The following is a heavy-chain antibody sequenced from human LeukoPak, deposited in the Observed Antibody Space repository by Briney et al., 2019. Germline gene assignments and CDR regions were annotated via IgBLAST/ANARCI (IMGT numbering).Heavy chain of an antibody. CDR1: GGSISSYY. CDR2: IYYSGST. V-gene: IGHV4-59*01. CDR3: ARFPIAAAPVWFDP. D-gene: IGHD6-13*01. Sequence: SETLSLTCTVSGGSISSYYWSWIRQPPGKGLEWIGYIYYSGSTNYNPSLKSRVTISVDTSKNQFSLKLSSVTAADTAVYYCARFPIAAAPVWFDPWGQGTLVTVSS. J-gene: IGHJ5*02.